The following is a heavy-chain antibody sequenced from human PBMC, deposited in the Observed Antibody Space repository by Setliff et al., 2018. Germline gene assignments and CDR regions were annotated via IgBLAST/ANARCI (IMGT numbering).Heavy chain of an antibody. CDR2: IWYDGSNK. D-gene: IGHD5-12*01. V-gene: IGHV3-33*01. CDR1: GFTFSSYG. CDR3: AREKMATNYYYYYMDV. Sequence: AGGSLRLSCAASGFTFSSYGMHWVRQAPGKGLEWVAVIWYDGSNKYYADSVKGRFTISRDNFKNTLYLQMNSLRAEDTAVYYCAREKMATNYYYYYMDVWGKGTTVTVSS. J-gene: IGHJ6*03.